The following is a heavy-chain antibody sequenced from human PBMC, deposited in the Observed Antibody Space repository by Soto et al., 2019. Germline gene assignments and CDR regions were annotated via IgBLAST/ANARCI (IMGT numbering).Heavy chain of an antibody. CDR1: GGSVSNNNR. V-gene: IGHV4-4*02. J-gene: IGHJ4*02. D-gene: IGHD5-12*01. Sequence: QVQLQESGPGLVKPSGTLSLSCAVSGGSVSNNNRWSWVRQSPGNGLEWIGEIHHSGGTSYNPSLESRATLSVDKSKNELSLRLNYVTAADTAVYYCTKNSAYALDYWGLGILVTVSS. CDR2: IHHSGGT. CDR3: TKNSAYALDY.